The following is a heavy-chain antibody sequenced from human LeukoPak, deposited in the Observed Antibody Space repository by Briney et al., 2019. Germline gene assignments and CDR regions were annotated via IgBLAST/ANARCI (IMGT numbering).Heavy chain of an antibody. Sequence: PGGSLRLSCAASGFTFSSYAMSWVRQAPGKGLEWVSAISGSGGSTYYADSVKGRFTISRDNARNSLYLQMNSLRAEDTAVYYCARGTMFPYYFDYWGQGTLVTVSS. CDR1: GFTFSSYA. J-gene: IGHJ4*02. V-gene: IGHV3-23*01. D-gene: IGHD3-10*02. CDR3: ARGTMFPYYFDY. CDR2: ISGSGGST.